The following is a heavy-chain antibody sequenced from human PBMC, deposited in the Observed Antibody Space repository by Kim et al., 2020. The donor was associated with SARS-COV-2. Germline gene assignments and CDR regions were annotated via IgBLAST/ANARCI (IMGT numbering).Heavy chain of an antibody. Sequence: ASVKVSCKASGYTFTGYYIHWVRQAPGQGLELMGRINPDTGGTNLAQKFQGRVAITRDTSITTTYMELKRLTSDDTAVYYCARGPGVPNYYHWGQ. CDR3: ARGPGVPNYYH. CDR2: INPDTGGT. J-gene: IGHJ1*01. V-gene: IGHV1-2*06. D-gene: IGHD1-7*01. CDR1: GYTFTGYY.